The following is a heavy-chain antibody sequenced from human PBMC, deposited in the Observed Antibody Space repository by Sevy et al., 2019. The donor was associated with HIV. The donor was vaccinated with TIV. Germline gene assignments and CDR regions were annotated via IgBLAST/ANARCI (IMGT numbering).Heavy chain of an antibody. Sequence: GGSLRLSCAASGFIFSSYVMNWVRQAPGKGLEWVSGISGSGGSTYYADSVKGRFTISRDNSKKTLELEMNSLRAEDTAVYYCAGISSIVEVVHNWGQGTMVTVSS. CDR2: ISGSGGST. D-gene: IGHD2-2*01. J-gene: IGHJ3*02. V-gene: IGHV3-23*01. CDR1: GFIFSSYV. CDR3: AGISSIVEVVHN.